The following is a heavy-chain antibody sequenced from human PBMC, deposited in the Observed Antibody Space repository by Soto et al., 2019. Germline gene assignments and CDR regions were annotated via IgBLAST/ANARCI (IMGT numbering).Heavy chain of an antibody. CDR3: VRGFVTIFGVGNYYYYGMDV. CDR2: INHSGST. J-gene: IGHJ6*02. CDR1: GGSFSGYY. Sequence: PSETLSLTCAVYGGSFSGYYWSWIRQPPGKGLEWIGEINHSGSTNYNPSLKSRVTISVDTSKNQFSLKLSSVTAADTAVYYCVRGFVTIFGVGNYYYYGMDVWGQGTTVTVSS. V-gene: IGHV4-34*01. D-gene: IGHD3-3*01.